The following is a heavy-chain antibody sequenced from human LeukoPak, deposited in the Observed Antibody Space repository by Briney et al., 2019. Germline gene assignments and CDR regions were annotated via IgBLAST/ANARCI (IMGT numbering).Heavy chain of an antibody. D-gene: IGHD1-1*01. J-gene: IGHJ4*02. Sequence: PGGSLRLSCAASGFTFSSYRMNWVRQAPGKGLEWVSSISSRSSYMYYADSVKGRFTISRDNAKDSLYLQMNSLRAEDTAVYYCAREEQLERLDWGQGTLVTVSS. CDR2: ISSRSSYM. CDR1: GFTFSSYR. CDR3: AREEQLERLD. V-gene: IGHV3-21*01.